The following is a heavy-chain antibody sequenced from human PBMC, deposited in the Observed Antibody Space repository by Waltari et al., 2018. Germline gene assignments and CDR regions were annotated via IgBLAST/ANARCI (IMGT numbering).Heavy chain of an antibody. CDR1: GFALSSYE. D-gene: IGHD4-4*01. CDR3: ARCDYRQVGYGMDV. V-gene: IGHV3-48*03. CDR2: SRSSASPI. J-gene: IGHJ6*02. Sequence: DVQLVESGGDLVQPGGSLRPSCSASGFALSSYEMNWVRQAPGKGLEWIAYSRSSASPIHYSDSVKGRFTISRDSANNSLYLQMNSLTVADTAVYFCARCDYRQVGYGMDVWGQGTTVTVSS.